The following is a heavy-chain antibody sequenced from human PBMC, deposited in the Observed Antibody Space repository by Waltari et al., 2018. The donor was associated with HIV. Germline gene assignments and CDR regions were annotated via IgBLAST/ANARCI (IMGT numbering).Heavy chain of an antibody. CDR1: GYTFTGYD. CDR2: MNPESGNT. D-gene: IGHD3-3*01. J-gene: IGHJ6*02. V-gene: IGHV1-8*01. CDR3: ARGPPNDLWPPQTRHMDV. Sequence: QVQLVHSGTEVKKPGASVKVSCKASGYTFTGYDVTWVRQATGQGLEGVGWMNPESGNTAYANKFQGRVTMTRNTSIRTAYMELTSLRSEDTAVYYCARGPPNDLWPPQTRHMDVWGQGTTATVSS.